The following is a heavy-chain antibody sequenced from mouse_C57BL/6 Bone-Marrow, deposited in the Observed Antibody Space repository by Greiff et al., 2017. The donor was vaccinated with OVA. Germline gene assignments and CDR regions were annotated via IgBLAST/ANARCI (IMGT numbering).Heavy chain of an antibody. D-gene: IGHD1-1*01. CDR3: ARWGYGSSYKAMDY. CDR2: ISSGSSTI. CDR1: GFTFSDYG. Sequence: EVQGVESGGGLVKPGGSLKLSCAASGFTFSDYGMHWVRQAPEKGLEWVAYISSGSSTIYYADTVKGRFTISRDNAKNTLFLQMTSLRSEDTAMYYCARWGYGSSYKAMDYWGQGTSVTVSS. J-gene: IGHJ4*01. V-gene: IGHV5-17*01.